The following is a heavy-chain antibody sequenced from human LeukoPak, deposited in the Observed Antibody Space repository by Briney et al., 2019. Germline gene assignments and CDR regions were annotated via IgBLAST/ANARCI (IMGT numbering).Heavy chain of an antibody. CDR1: GGTFSSYA. D-gene: IGHD3-10*01. CDR2: IIPIFGTA. V-gene: IGHV1-69*13. Sequence: GASVKVSCKASGGTFSSYAISWVRQAPGQGLEWMGGIIPIFGTANYAQKFQGRVTITADESTSTAYMELRSLRSDDTAVYYCARDRSTMVRGTKGNWFDPWGQGTLVTVSS. J-gene: IGHJ5*02. CDR3: ARDRSTMVRGTKGNWFDP.